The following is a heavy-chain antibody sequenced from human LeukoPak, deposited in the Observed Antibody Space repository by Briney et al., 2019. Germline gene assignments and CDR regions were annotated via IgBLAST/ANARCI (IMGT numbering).Heavy chain of an antibody. CDR1: GFTFSSYA. V-gene: IGHV3-23*01. Sequence: GGSLRLSCAASGFTFSSYAMSWVRQAPGKGLAWVSAISGSGGSTYYADSVKGRFTISRDNSKNTLYLQMNSLRAEDTAVYYCAKDPLLWFGELFPIDAFDIWGQGTMVTVSS. J-gene: IGHJ3*02. CDR2: ISGSGGST. CDR3: AKDPLLWFGELFPIDAFDI. D-gene: IGHD3-10*01.